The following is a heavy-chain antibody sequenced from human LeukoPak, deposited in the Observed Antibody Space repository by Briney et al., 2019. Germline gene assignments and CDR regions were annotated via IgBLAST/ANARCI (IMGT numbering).Heavy chain of an antibody. V-gene: IGHV6-1*01. CDR3: ARDPRTGANSSSWYSPVSGFDY. D-gene: IGHD6-13*01. J-gene: IGHJ4*02. CDR2: TYYRSKWYS. Sequence: SQTLSLTCAISGDSVSNNSAAWNWIRQSPSRGLEWLGRTYYRSKWYSDYALSVKSRITVNPDASENQFSLKLSSVTAADTAVYYCARDPRTGANSSSWYSPVSGFDYWGQGTLVTVSS. CDR1: GDSVSNNSAA.